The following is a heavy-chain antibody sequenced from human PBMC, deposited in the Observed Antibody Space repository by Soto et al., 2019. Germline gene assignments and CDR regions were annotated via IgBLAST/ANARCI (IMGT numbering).Heavy chain of an antibody. CDR3: ARDFRPIVATIIPQNNWFDP. CDR2: INAGNGNT. J-gene: IGHJ5*02. D-gene: IGHD5-12*01. V-gene: IGHV1-3*01. CDR1: GCTFTSYA. Sequence: AASVKVSCKASGCTFTSYAMHWVRQASGQRLEWMGWINAGNGNTKYSQKFQGRVTITRDASASTAYMELSSLRSEDTAVYYCARDFRPIVATIIPQNNWFDPWGQGTLVTVSS.